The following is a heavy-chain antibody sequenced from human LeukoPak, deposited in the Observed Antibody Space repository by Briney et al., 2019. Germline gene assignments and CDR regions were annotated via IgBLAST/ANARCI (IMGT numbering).Heavy chain of an antibody. CDR1: GFTFSSYG. D-gene: IGHD6-19*01. CDR3: AKEYSSGWYDY. CDR2: ISYDGSNK. J-gene: IGHJ4*02. Sequence: GGSLRLSCAASGFTFSSYGMHWVRQAPGKGLEWVAVISYDGSNKYYADSVKGRLTISRDNSKNTLYLQMNSLRAEDTAVYYCAKEYSSGWYDYWGQGTLVTVSS. V-gene: IGHV3-30*18.